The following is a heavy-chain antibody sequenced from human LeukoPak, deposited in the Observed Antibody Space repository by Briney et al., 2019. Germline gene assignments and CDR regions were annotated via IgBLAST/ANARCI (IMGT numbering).Heavy chain of an antibody. V-gene: IGHV3-23*01. D-gene: IGHD6-19*01. Sequence: PGGSLRLFCAASGFTFSTYAMSWVRQAPGKGLEWVSTIGGSGGGTYYAESVKGRFIISRDTSKNTLFLQMNSLRAEDTALYYCARNDFGSGWLGDYWGQGTLVTVFS. CDR3: ARNDFGSGWLGDY. CDR2: IGGSGGGT. CDR1: GFTFSTYA. J-gene: IGHJ4*02.